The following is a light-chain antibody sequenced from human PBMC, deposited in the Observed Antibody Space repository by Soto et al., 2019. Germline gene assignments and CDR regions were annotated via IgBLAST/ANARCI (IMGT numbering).Light chain of an antibody. CDR3: LQYYITPLT. CDR2: WAS. Sequence: DIVMTQSPDSLAMSLGERATINCKSSQSVLYSSNNKNYLAWYQQKPGQPPKLLIYWASTRESGVPDRFSGSGSGTDFTLTISSLQAEDVAVYYGLQYYITPLTFGGGTKVEVK. V-gene: IGKV4-1*01. J-gene: IGKJ4*01. CDR1: QSVLYSSNNKNY.